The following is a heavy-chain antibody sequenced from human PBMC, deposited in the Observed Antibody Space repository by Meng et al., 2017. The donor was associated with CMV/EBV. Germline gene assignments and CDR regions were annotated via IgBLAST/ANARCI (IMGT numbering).Heavy chain of an antibody. D-gene: IGHD4-17*01. Sequence: GESLKISCAASGFTFSSYAVYWVRQAPGKGLEWVAVISYDGNNKYYADSVKGRFTISRDNAKSILYLQMNSLRGDDTAVYYCVYGHYSGAWGQGTPVTVSS. V-gene: IGHV3-30*04. CDR3: VYGHYSGA. CDR1: GFTFSSYA. CDR2: ISYDGNNK. J-gene: IGHJ5*02.